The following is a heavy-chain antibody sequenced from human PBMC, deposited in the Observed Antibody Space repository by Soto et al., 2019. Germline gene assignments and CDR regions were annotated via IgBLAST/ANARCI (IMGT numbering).Heavy chain of an antibody. Sequence: QVQLVESGGGVVQPGRSLRLSCAASGFTFSNYGMHWVRQAPGKGLEWVAVIWYDGGNRYYADSVKGRFTISRDNSKNTLFLKMNSLRAEDTAVYYCARDGVCSGGNCYFGPFDSWGQGTLVAVSS. CDR3: ARDGVCSGGNCYFGPFDS. V-gene: IGHV3-33*01. J-gene: IGHJ4*02. CDR2: IWYDGGNR. D-gene: IGHD2-15*01. CDR1: GFTFSNYG.